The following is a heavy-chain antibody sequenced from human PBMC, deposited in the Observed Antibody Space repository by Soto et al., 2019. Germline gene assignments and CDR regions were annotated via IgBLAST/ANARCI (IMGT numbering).Heavy chain of an antibody. D-gene: IGHD2-21*01. CDR1: GYTFTSHG. Sequence: QVQLVQSGAEVKNPGAAVKVSCEASGYTFTSHGLSWVRQSPGQGLEWWGWISDYNGNTNYAPKFQGRVTMTTDTNPVPPEMELWSRSSDGPALQYGARDLGGAHGDWGQGTLVTGSS. J-gene: IGHJ4*02. CDR2: ISDYNGNT. CDR3: ARDLGGAHGD. V-gene: IGHV1-18*01.